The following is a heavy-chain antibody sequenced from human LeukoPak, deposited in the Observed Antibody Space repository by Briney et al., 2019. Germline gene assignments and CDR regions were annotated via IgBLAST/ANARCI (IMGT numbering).Heavy chain of an antibody. CDR2: IYTSGST. Sequence: PSETLSLTCTVSGGSISSYYWSWIRQPPGKGLEWIRYIYTSGSTNYNPSLKSRVTISVDTSKNQFSLKLSSVTAADTAVYYCARRRHRYYDILTGYYSWFDPWGQGTLVTVSS. J-gene: IGHJ5*02. CDR1: GGSISSYY. D-gene: IGHD3-9*01. V-gene: IGHV4-4*09. CDR3: ARRRHRYYDILTGYYSWFDP.